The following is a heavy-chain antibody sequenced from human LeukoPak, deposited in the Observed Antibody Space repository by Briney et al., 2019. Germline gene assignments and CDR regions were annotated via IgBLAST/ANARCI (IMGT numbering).Heavy chain of an antibody. Sequence: GGSLRLSCAASGFTFSSYGMHWVRQAPGKGLEWVAFIRYDGSNKYYADSVKGRFTISRDNSKNTLHLQMNSLRAEDTAVYYCARVIKPHYYGSGSYFRWPNAFDIWGQGTMVTVSS. CDR2: IRYDGSNK. CDR3: ARVIKPHYYGSGSYFRWPNAFDI. D-gene: IGHD3-10*01. V-gene: IGHV3-30*02. J-gene: IGHJ3*02. CDR1: GFTFSSYG.